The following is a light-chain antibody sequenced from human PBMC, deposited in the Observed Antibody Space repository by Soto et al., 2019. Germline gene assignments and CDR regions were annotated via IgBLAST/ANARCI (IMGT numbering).Light chain of an antibody. Sequence: WTPYHEIMTLAPGERATLSCRASQRVISSYLAWYQQEPGQAPRLLIYGASSRATGIPDRFSGSGSGTEFTLTISSLQSEEFAVYYCQQYSTWLPITFGQGARLAIK. J-gene: IGKJ5*01. CDR3: QQYSTWLPIT. CDR2: GAS. CDR1: QRVISSY. V-gene: IGKV3-20*01.